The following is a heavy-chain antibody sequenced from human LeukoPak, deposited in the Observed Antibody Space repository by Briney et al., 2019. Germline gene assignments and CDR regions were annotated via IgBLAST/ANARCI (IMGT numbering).Heavy chain of an antibody. D-gene: IGHD3-22*01. CDR2: INHSGST. CDR3: ARHTAYDSSGYLRYYFDY. V-gene: IGHV4-34*01. CDR1: GGSFSGCY. J-gene: IGHJ4*02. Sequence: PSETLSLTCAVYGGSFSGCYWSWIRQPPGKGLEWIGEINHSGSTNYNPSLKSRVTISVDTSKNQFSLKLSSVTAADTAVYYCARHTAYDSSGYLRYYFDYWGQGTLVTVSS.